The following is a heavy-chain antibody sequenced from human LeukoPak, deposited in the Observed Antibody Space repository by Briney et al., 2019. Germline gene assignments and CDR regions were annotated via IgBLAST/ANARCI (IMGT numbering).Heavy chain of an antibody. V-gene: IGHV3-21*01. J-gene: IGHJ4*02. D-gene: IGHD3-22*01. CDR1: GLTFSSYS. Sequence: GGSLRLSCAASGLTFSSYSMNWVRQAPGKGVEWVSYISISRRYIYYADSLKGRFTISRDNAKSSLYLQMSSLRAEDTAVYYCASAGYYERSGYTYYFHYWGQGTVVTVSS. CDR3: ASAGYYERSGYTYYFHY. CDR2: ISISRRYI.